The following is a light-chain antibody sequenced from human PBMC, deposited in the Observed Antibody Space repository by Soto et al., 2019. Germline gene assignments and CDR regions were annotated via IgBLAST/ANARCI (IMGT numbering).Light chain of an antibody. CDR1: QSVLYNSNSKNY. J-gene: IGKJ1*01. CDR3: QQYYTSPWT. V-gene: IGKV4-1*01. Sequence: DIVMTQSPDSLALSLGERATINCKSSQSVLYNSNSKNYLAWYQQRPGQPPKLLIYWASTRNAGVPDRFSGSGSETDFTLTISSLQAEDVARYYCQQYYTSPWTFGQGTKVEIK. CDR2: WAS.